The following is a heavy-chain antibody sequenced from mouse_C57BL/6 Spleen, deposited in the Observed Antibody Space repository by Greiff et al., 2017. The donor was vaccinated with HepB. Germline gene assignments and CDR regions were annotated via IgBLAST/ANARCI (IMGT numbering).Heavy chain of an antibody. J-gene: IGHJ2*01. CDR1: GYTFTSYG. V-gene: IGHV1-81*01. D-gene: IGHD1-1*01. Sequence: VKLQESGAELARPGASVKLSCKASGYTFTSYGISWVKQRTGQGLEWIGEIYPRSGNTYYNEKFKGKATLTADKSSSTAYMELRSLTSEDSAVYFCATGPGSRRGFDYWGQGTTLTVSS. CDR3: ATGPGSRRGFDY. CDR2: IYPRSGNT.